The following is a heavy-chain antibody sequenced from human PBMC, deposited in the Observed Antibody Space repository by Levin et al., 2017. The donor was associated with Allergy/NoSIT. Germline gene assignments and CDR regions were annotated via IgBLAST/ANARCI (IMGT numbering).Heavy chain of an antibody. V-gene: IGHV1-69*06. CDR1: GGTFSSYA. CDR3: AREPHYYDSSGPVDYGMDG. D-gene: IGHD3-22*01. Sequence: SVKVSCKASGGTFSSYAISWVRQAPGQGLEWMGGIIPIFGTANYAQKFQGRVTITADKSTSTAYMELSSLRSEDTAVYYCAREPHYYDSSGPVDYGMDGWGQGTTVTVSS. CDR2: IIPIFGTA. J-gene: IGHJ6*02.